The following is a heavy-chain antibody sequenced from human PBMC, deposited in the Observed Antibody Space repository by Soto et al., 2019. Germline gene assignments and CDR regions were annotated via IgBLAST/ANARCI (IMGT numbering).Heavy chain of an antibody. D-gene: IGHD2-2*01. CDR2: INHSGST. J-gene: IGHJ6*02. Sequence: SETLSLTCAVYGGSFSGYYWSWIRQPPGKGLEWIGEINHSGSTNYNPSLKSRVTISVDTSKNQFSLKLSSVTAADTAVYYCARVRRGYCSSTSCYYYGMDVWGQGATVTVSS. CDR3: ARVRRGYCSSTSCYYYGMDV. CDR1: GGSFSGYY. V-gene: IGHV4-34*01.